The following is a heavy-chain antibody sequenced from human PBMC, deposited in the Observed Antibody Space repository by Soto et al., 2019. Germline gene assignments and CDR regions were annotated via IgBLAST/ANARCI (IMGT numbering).Heavy chain of an antibody. V-gene: IGHV1-24*01. CDR1: GYTLTELS. Sequence: ASLKVSCKVSGYTLTELSMHWVRQAPGKGLEWMGGFDPEDGETIYAQKFQGRVTMTEDTSTDTAYMELSSLRSEDTAVYYCATSISGWHYFDYWGQGTLVNVSS. J-gene: IGHJ4*02. CDR3: ATSISGWHYFDY. CDR2: FDPEDGET. D-gene: IGHD6-19*01.